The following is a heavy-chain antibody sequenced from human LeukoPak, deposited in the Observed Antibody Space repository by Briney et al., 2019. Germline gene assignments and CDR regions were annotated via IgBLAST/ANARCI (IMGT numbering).Heavy chain of an antibody. CDR2: IYYSGST. Sequence: SETLSLTCTVSGGSISSYYWSWIRQSPGKGLEWIGYIYYSGSTNYNPSLKSRVTISVDTSKNQFSLKLSSVTAADTAVYYCARVGVTMVRGVISGWWFDPWGQGTLVTVSS. CDR1: GGSISSYY. V-gene: IGHV4-59*01. J-gene: IGHJ5*02. D-gene: IGHD3-10*01. CDR3: ARVGVTMVRGVISGWWFDP.